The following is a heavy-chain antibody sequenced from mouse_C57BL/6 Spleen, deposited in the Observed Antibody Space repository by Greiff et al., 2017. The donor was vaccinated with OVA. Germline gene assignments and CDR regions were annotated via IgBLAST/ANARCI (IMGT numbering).Heavy chain of an antibody. CDR1: GYTFTSYW. CDR2: IDPSDSYT. D-gene: IGHD2-3*01. Sequence: VQLRQPGAELVMPGASVKLSCKASGYTFTSYWMHWVKQRPGQGLEWIGEIDPSDSYTNYNQKFKGKSTLTVDKSSSTAYMQLSSLTSEDSAVYYCARGYDSWYFDVWGTGTTVTVSS. J-gene: IGHJ1*03. V-gene: IGHV1-69*01. CDR3: ARGYDSWYFDV.